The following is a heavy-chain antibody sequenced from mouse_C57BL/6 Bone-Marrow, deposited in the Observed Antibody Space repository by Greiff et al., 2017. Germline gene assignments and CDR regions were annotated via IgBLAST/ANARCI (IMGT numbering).Heavy chain of an antibody. CDR1: GFTFSSYG. D-gene: IGHD4-1*01. CDR3: ARNGNSTYAMDY. CDR2: ISSGGSYT. J-gene: IGHJ4*01. V-gene: IGHV5-6*02. Sequence: EVKLEESGGDLVKPGGSLKLSCAASGFTFSSYGMSWVRQTPDKRLEWVVTISSGGSYTYYPDSVKGRFTISRDNAKTTLYLQMGSLKSKDTAMYYYARNGNSTYAMDYWGQGTSVTVSS.